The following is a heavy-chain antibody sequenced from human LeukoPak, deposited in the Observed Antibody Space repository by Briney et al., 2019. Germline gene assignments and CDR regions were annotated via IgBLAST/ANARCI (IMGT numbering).Heavy chain of an antibody. J-gene: IGHJ2*01. V-gene: IGHV3-30-3*01. D-gene: IGHD2-2*01. CDR1: GFTFSSYA. CDR3: AKGRGVVVPADPYFDL. CDR2: ISYDGSNK. Sequence: HPGGSLRLSCAASGFTFSSYAMHWVRQAPGKGLEWVAVISYDGSNKYYADSVKGRFTISRDNSKNTLYLQMNSLGAEDTAVYYCAKGRGVVVPADPYFDLWGRGTLVTVSS.